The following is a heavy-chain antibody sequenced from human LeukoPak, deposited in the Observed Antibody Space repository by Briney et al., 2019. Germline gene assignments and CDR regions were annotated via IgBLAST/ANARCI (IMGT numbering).Heavy chain of an antibody. CDR1: GYTFTSNA. D-gene: IGHD1-26*01. Sequence: ASVKVSCKASGYTFTSNAIHWVRQAPGQRLDWMGWINAGNGNTKYSQSFQGRVTITRDTSASTAYMELSSLRSEDTAVYYCARMSGSYGVSSAFDIWXXGTMVTVSS. CDR3: ARMSGSYGVSSAFDI. J-gene: IGHJ3*02. V-gene: IGHV1-3*01. CDR2: INAGNGNT.